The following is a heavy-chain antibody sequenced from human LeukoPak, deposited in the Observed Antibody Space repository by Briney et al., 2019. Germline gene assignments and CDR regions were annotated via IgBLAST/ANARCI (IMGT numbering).Heavy chain of an antibody. CDR1: GGSISSSSYY. CDR3: ARRGPESSGWYASEVRFDP. V-gene: IGHV4-39*01. D-gene: IGHD6-19*01. J-gene: IGHJ5*02. CDR2: IYYSGST. Sequence: SETLSLTCTVSGGSISSSSYYWGWIRQPPGKGLEWIGSIYYSGSTYYNPSLKSRVTISVDTSKNQFSLKLSSVTAADTAVYYCARRGPESSGWYASEVRFDPWGQGTLVSVSS.